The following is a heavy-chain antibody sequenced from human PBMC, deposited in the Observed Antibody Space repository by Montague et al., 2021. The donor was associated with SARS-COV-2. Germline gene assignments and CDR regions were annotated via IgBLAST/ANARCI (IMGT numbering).Heavy chain of an antibody. CDR2: INQGGAP. Sequence: SETLSLTCAVSRGSFSNYYWTWIRQSPGKGLEWIGEINQGGAPNYTPSLKSRVTISLDTSKKQISLKLNSVTVAHTAVFFCARGRPVQGSFRHFDSISSGALDIWAQGSLVIVSS. D-gene: IGHD3-9*01. CDR1: RGSFSNYY. V-gene: IGHV4-34*01. CDR3: ARGRPVQGSFRHFDSISSGALDI. J-gene: IGHJ3*02.